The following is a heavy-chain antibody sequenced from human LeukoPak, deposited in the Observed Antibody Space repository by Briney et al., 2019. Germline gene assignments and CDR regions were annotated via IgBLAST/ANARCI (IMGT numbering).Heavy chain of an antibody. D-gene: IGHD3-22*01. CDR1: GFPFSNYG. J-gene: IGHJ3*02. Sequence: GGSLRLSCAASGFPFSNYGMHWVRQAPGKGLEWVAVISNDGSNHYYADSVKGRFTISRDNSKNTVYLQMNSLRTEDTAVYYCARDPLIYYDSSGYYGNAFDIWGQGTMVTVSS. CDR2: ISNDGSNH. V-gene: IGHV3-30*03. CDR3: ARDPLIYYDSSGYYGNAFDI.